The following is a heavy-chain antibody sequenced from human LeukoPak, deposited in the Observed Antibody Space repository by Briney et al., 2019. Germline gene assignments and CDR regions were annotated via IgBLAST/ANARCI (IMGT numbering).Heavy chain of an antibody. CDR3: ARDVDSNSENYYFDY. CDR2: IIPILGIA. Sequence: SVKVSCKASGGTFSSYTISWVRQAPGQGLEWMGRIIPILGIANYAQKFQGRVTITADKSTSTAYMELSSLRSEDTAVYYCARDVDSNSENYYFDYWGQGTLVTVSS. CDR1: GGTFSSYT. D-gene: IGHD4-11*01. J-gene: IGHJ4*02. V-gene: IGHV1-69*04.